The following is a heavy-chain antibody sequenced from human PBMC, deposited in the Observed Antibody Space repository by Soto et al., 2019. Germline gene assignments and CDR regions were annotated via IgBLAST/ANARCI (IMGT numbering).Heavy chain of an antibody. CDR3: ARDRGYDSSGYFFM. CDR2: ISYDGSSE. CDR1: GFTFSGYA. Sequence: QVQLVESGGGVVQPGRSLRLSCAASGFTFSGYAMHWVRQAPGKGLEWVALISYDGSSEYYADYVKGRFTISRDNSQNTLYLQMNSLRAEDTAVYYCARDRGYDSSGYFFMWGQGTLVTVSS. D-gene: IGHD3-22*01. V-gene: IGHV3-30*01. J-gene: IGHJ4*02.